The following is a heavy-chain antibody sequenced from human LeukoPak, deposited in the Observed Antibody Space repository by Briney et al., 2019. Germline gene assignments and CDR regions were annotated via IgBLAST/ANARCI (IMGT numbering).Heavy chain of an antibody. J-gene: IGHJ3*02. CDR3: AKVSAPYSSGWYGNAFDI. CDR1: GFTLSSYA. D-gene: IGHD6-19*01. V-gene: IGHV3-23*01. Sequence: PGGSLRLSCAASGFTLSSYAMSWVRQAPGKGLEWVSAISGSGGSTYYADSVKGRFTISRDNSKNTLYLQMNSLRAEDTAVYYCAKVSAPYSSGWYGNAFDIWGQGTMVTVSS. CDR2: ISGSGGST.